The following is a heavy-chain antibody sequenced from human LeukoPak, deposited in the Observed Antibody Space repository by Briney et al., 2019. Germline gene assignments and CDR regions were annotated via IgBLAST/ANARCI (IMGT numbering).Heavy chain of an antibody. Sequence: SETLSLTCAVSGYSISSGYYWGWIRQPPGKGLEWIGSIYHSGSTYYNPSLKSRVTISVDTSKNQFSLKLSSVTAADTAVYYCARGHYYDSSGYPFDYWGQGTLVTVSS. V-gene: IGHV4-38-2*01. CDR3: ARGHYYDSSGYPFDY. CDR2: IYHSGST. D-gene: IGHD3-22*01. J-gene: IGHJ4*02. CDR1: GYSISSGYY.